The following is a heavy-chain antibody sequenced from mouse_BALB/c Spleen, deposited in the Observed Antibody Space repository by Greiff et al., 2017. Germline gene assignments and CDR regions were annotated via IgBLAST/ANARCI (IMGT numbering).Heavy chain of an antibody. CDR1: GFTFSSYA. J-gene: IGHJ4*01. D-gene: IGHD1-2*01. V-gene: IGHV5-9-3*01. Sequence: DVQLVESGGGLVKPGGSLTLSCAASGFTFSSYAMSWVRQTPEKRLEWVATISSGGSYTYYPDSVKGRFTISRDNAKNTLFLQMSSLRSEDTAMYYWARRGSTTATGAMDYWGQGTSVTVSA. CDR3: ARRGSTTATGAMDY. CDR2: ISSGGSYT.